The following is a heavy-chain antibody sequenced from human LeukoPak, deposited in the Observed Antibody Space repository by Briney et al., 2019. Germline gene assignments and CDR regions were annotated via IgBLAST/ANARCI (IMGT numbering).Heavy chain of an antibody. CDR3: ARIVGIASRGYFDY. CDR1: GGTLSRYA. Sequence: SVKVSCKASGGTLSRYAISWVRQAPPKGPEWMGGIIPIFGTTNYAQKFQGRVTITADESTSTAYMELSSLRSEDTAVYYCARIVGIASRGYFDYWGQGTLVTVSS. CDR2: IIPIFGTT. V-gene: IGHV1-69*01. J-gene: IGHJ4*02. D-gene: IGHD3-10*01.